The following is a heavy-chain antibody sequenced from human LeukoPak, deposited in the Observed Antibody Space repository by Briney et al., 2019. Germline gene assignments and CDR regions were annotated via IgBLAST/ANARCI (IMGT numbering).Heavy chain of an antibody. Sequence: GGSLRLSCAASGFTFTNSWMAWVRQAPGKGLEWVANIKEDGSEKYYVDSVKGRFTISRDNAKKSLYLQMNSLRAEDTAVYYCARGPIAAAGRAYYYYYYMDVWVKGTTVTVSS. J-gene: IGHJ6*03. CDR3: ARGPIAAAGRAYYYYYYMDV. CDR2: IKEDGSEK. CDR1: GFTFTNSW. V-gene: IGHV3-7*01. D-gene: IGHD6-13*01.